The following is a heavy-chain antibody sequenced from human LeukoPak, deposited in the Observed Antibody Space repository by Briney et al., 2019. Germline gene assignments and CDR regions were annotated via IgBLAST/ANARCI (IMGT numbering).Heavy chain of an antibody. J-gene: IGHJ3*02. V-gene: IGHV1-2*02. CDR1: GYTFTGYY. CDR2: INPNSGGT. D-gene: IGHD3-10*01. CDR3: ARENVLLWFGDSHDAFDI. Sequence: ASVKVSCKASGYTFTGYYMHWVRQAPGQGLEWMGWINPNSGGTNYAQKFQGRVTMTRDTSISTAYMELSRLRSDDTAVYYCARENVLLWFGDSHDAFDIWGQGTMVTV.